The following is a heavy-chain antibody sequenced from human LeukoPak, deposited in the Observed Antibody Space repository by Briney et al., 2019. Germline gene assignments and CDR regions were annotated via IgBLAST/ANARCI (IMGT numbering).Heavy chain of an antibody. CDR3: ARGQGTVATH. Sequence: SETLSLTCAVSGGSFSGYYWTWIRQPPGKGLEWIGEINHSGSANYSPSLSSRVTISLDMSENQFSLKLTSVTAADTAVYYCARGQGTVATHWGQGTLVTVSS. D-gene: IGHD4-17*01. V-gene: IGHV4-34*01. CDR1: GGSFSGYY. J-gene: IGHJ4*02. CDR2: INHSGSA.